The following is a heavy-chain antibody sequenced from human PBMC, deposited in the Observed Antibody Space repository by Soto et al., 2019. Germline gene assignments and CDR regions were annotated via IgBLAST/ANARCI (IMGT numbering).Heavy chain of an antibody. Sequence: GGSLRLSCAASGFTFSSYWMSWVRQAPGKGLEWVSNINKGGSRKYYVDSVKGRFTISRDNAKNSLYLQMNSLRGEDTAVYYCAREGRSGPSPFDYWGQGALVTVSS. CDR2: INKGGSRK. J-gene: IGHJ4*02. V-gene: IGHV3-7*01. CDR1: GFTFSSYW. CDR3: AREGRSGPSPFDY. D-gene: IGHD3-3*01.